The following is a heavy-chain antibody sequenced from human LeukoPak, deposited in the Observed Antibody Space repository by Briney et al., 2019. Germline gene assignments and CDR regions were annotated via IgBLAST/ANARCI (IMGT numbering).Heavy chain of an antibody. Sequence: GGSLRLSCAASGFTFSSYSMNWVRQAPGKGLEWVSYISSSSSTIYYADSVTGRFTISRDNAKNSLYLQMNSLRAEDTAVYYCARGVRAAAGSYFDYWGQGTLVTVSS. J-gene: IGHJ4*02. CDR3: ARGVRAAAGSYFDY. CDR2: ISSSSSTI. D-gene: IGHD6-13*01. CDR1: GFTFSSYS. V-gene: IGHV3-48*01.